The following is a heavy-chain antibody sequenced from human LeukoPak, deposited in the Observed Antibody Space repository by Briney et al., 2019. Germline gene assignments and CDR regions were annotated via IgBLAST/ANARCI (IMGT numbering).Heavy chain of an antibody. CDR2: INYSGRT. V-gene: IGHV4-39*01. D-gene: IGHD4-17*01. Sequence: SETLSLTCIVSGGSVSSGGYYWAWIRQLPGRGLESIGSINYSGRTFYTPSLKIRVTISIDTSKNQFSLKLTSVTAADTAVYYCARQDDQDHGDPNWFDPWGQGTLVTVSS. CDR1: GGSVSSGGYY. J-gene: IGHJ5*02. CDR3: ARQDDQDHGDPNWFDP.